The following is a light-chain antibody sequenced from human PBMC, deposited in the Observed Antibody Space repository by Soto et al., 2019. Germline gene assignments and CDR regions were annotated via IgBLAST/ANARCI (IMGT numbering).Light chain of an antibody. Sequence: QSVLTQPPSASGSPGQSVTISCTGTSSDIGGYNFVSRYQQHPGKAPKLLIYEINKRPSGVPDRFSGSKSGNTASLTVSGLQAEDEADYYCSSYAGSKGDVFGTGTKLTVL. CDR3: SSYAGSKGDV. CDR1: SSDIGGYNF. CDR2: EIN. J-gene: IGLJ1*01. V-gene: IGLV2-8*01.